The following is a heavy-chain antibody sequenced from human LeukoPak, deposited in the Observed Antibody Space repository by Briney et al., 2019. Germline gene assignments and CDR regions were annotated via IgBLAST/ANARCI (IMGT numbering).Heavy chain of an antibody. CDR2: IYYSGST. Sequence: SETLSLTCAVSGGSISSCTYYWGWVRQPPGKGLEWIGSIYYSGSTSYTPSINSPVTIFEETTKSQFAMKVDSVTGADTAVYYCARNTSDSGNSYFDYWGQGTLVTVSS. CDR1: GGSISSCTYY. CDR3: ARNTSDSGNSYFDY. V-gene: IGHV4-39*01. D-gene: IGHD1-26*01. J-gene: IGHJ4*02.